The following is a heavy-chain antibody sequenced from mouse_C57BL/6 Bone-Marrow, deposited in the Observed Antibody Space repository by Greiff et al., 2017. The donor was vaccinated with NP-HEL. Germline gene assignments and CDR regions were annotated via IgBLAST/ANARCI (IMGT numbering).Heavy chain of an antibody. V-gene: IGHV14-4*01. Sequence: VQLQQSGAELVRPGASVKLSCTASGFNIKDDYMHWVKQRPEQGLEWIGWIDPENGDTEYASKFQGKATITADTSSNTAYLQLSSLTSEDTAVYYCTPGSSFPYYFDYWGQGTTLTVSS. D-gene: IGHD1-1*01. CDR3: TPGSSFPYYFDY. CDR1: GFNIKDDY. CDR2: IDPENGDT. J-gene: IGHJ2*01.